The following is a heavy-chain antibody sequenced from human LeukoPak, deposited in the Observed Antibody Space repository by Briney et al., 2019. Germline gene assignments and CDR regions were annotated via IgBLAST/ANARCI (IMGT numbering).Heavy chain of an antibody. CDR3: ARDRHFGVVIADYYFDY. D-gene: IGHD3-3*01. Sequence: ASVKVSCKASGYTFTSYYMHWVRQAPGQGLEWMGIINPSGGSTNYAQKFQGRVTITTDESTSTAYMELSSLRSEDTAVYYCARDRHFGVVIADYYFDYWGQGTLVTVSS. CDR1: GYTFTSYY. J-gene: IGHJ4*02. CDR2: INPSGGST. V-gene: IGHV1-46*01.